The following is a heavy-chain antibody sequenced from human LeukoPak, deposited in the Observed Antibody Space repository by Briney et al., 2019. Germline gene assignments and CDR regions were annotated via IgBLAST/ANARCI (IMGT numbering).Heavy chain of an antibody. Sequence: GGSLRLSCVASGFIFGSFSMNWVRQAPGKGLEWVSAISGSGGSTYYADSVKGRFTISRDNSKNTLYLQMNSLRAEDTAVYYCAKDSLLGAPPSWGQGTLVTVSS. V-gene: IGHV3-23*01. J-gene: IGHJ5*02. CDR2: ISGSGGST. D-gene: IGHD1-26*01. CDR3: AKDSLLGAPPS. CDR1: GFIFGSFS.